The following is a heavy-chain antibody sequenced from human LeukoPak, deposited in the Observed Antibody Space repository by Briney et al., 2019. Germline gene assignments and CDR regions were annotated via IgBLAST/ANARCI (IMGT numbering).Heavy chain of an antibody. D-gene: IGHD6-13*01. CDR2: ISWNSGSI. Sequence: GRSLRLSCAASGFTFDDYAMHWVRQAPGKGLEWVSGISWNSGSIGYADSVKGRFTISRDNAKNSLHLQMNSLRAEDTALYYCAKGRGSSWYDFDYCGQGTLVTVSS. V-gene: IGHV3-9*01. J-gene: IGHJ4*02. CDR3: AKGRGSSWYDFDY. CDR1: GFTFDDYA.